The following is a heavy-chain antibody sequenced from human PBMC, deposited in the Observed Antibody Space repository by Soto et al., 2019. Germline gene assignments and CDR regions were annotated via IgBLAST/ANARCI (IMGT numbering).Heavy chain of an antibody. CDR2: FDPEDGEA. V-gene: IGHV1-24*01. CDR3: ATFHCNYTSCFDAFDF. Sequence: QVQLLQSGAEVKKPGASVKVSCKVSGYTLTEFSMHWVRQAPGKGLEWMVGFDPEDGEAIYAQKFQGRVTMTEDTSTDTAYMELSSLRSEDTAVYYCATFHCNYTSCFDAFDFWGQGTMVTVSS. D-gene: IGHD2-2*01. CDR1: GYTLTEFS. J-gene: IGHJ3*01.